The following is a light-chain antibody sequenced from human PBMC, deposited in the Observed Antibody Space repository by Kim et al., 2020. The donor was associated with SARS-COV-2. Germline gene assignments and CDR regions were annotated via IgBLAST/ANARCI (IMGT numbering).Light chain of an antibody. CDR3: YSYAGSYRGV. V-gene: IGLV2-11*01. J-gene: IGLJ3*02. Sequence: GPTVTNSVTGTRRDCGVYNYVTWYQQHPGKAPKLMIYDVSKRPSGVPDRFSGSKSGNTASLTISGLQAEDEADYYCYSYAGSYRGVFGGGTQLTVL. CDR1: RRDCGVYNY. CDR2: DVS.